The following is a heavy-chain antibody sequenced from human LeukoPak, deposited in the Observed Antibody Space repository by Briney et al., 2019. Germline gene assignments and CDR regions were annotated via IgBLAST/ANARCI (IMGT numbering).Heavy chain of an antibody. J-gene: IGHJ4*02. Sequence: PGRSLRLSCATSGFIFNNYDPHWVRQAPGKGLEWLATISRDGKRQFYTDSVKGRFTISRDDSRNTLYLQMNSLRPEGTAVYYCARDRLNRAYCGNDCYSAAFDYWGQGTLVTVSS. CDR3: ARDRLNRAYCGNDCYSAAFDY. CDR2: ISRDGKRQ. CDR1: GFIFNNYD. V-gene: IGHV3-30*03. D-gene: IGHD2-21*02.